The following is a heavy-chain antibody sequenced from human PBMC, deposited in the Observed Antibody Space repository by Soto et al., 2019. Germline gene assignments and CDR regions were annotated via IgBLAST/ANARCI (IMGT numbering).Heavy chain of an antibody. CDR2: IYYSGST. V-gene: IGHV4-30-4*01. Sequence: QVQLQESGPGLVKPSETLSLTCTVSGGSISSGDYYWSWIRQPPGKGLEWIGYIYYSGSTYYNPSLQSRVTISVDTSKNQFSLKLSSVTAADTAVYYCASSAHYYGSGSYYPPDYWGQGTLVTVSS. J-gene: IGHJ4*02. D-gene: IGHD3-10*01. CDR3: ASSAHYYGSGSYYPPDY. CDR1: GGSISSGDYY.